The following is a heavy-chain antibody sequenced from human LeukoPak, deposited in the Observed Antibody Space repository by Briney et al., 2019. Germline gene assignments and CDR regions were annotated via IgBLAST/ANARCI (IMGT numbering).Heavy chain of an antibody. CDR2: IYYSGST. J-gene: IGHJ3*02. CDR3: ARVASGYDVFDI. D-gene: IGHD3-3*01. Sequence: SETLSLTCTVSGGSVSSGSYYWSWIRQSPGKGLEWIGYIYYSGSTNYNPSLKSRVTISVDTSKNQFSLKLSSVTAADTAVFYCARVASGYDVFDIWGQGTMVTVS. V-gene: IGHV4-61*01. CDR1: GGSVSSGSYY.